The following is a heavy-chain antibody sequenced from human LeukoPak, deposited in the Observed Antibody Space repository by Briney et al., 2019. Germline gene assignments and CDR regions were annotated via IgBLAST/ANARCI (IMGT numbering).Heavy chain of an antibody. CDR3: ARSSLAVAGSVFDY. V-gene: IGHV1-18*01. J-gene: IGHJ4*02. CDR1: GYTFTSYG. CDR2: ISTYNGNT. D-gene: IGHD6-19*01. Sequence: ASVKASCKASGYTFTSYGISWVGQAPGQGLEWMGWISTYNGNTHYAQKLQGRVTMTTDTSTSTAYMELRSLRSDDTAVYYCARSSLAVAGSVFDYWGQGTLVTVSS.